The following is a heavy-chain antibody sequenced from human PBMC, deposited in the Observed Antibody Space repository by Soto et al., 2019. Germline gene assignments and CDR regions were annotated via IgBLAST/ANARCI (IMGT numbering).Heavy chain of an antibody. CDR3: AILTVSSGWPFDY. V-gene: IGHV1-3*01. CDR1: GYTFTSYA. CDR2: INADNGNT. J-gene: IGHJ4*02. D-gene: IGHD6-19*01. Sequence: ASVKVSCQASGYTFTSYAMHWVRQAPGQRLEWMGWINADNGNTKYSQKFQGRVTMTTDTSTSTAYMELRSLRSDDTAVYYCAILTVSSGWPFDYWGQGTLVTVSS.